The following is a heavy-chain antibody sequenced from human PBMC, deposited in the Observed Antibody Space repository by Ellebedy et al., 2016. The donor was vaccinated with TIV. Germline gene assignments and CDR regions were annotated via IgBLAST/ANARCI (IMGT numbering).Heavy chain of an antibody. CDR2: IRGTAYGGTT. J-gene: IGHJ6*02. CDR3: ARDPGNGSGSYFKYYYYGMDV. D-gene: IGHD3-10*01. CDR1: GFSFRDHY. Sequence: PGGSLRLSCAASGFSFRDHYMDWVRQAPGKGLEWVGFIRGTAYGGTTEYAASVKCRFTISRDDSNSLLYLEMNSLRAEDTAVYYCARDPGNGSGSYFKYYYYGMDVWGQGTTVTVSS. V-gene: IGHV3-71*01.